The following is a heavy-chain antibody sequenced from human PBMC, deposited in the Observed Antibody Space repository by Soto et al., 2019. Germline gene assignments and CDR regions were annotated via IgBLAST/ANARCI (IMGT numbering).Heavy chain of an antibody. J-gene: IGHJ4*02. V-gene: IGHV4-4*02. Sequence: VQLQESGPGLVEPSGTLSLTCAVSGDSFDTTDWWSWVRQPPGKGLEWVGEIHPQIGTNYNAALKTRVSISVDKSKRQFSLRLTSVSVADTAVYYCARVRFSETARACFDYWGQGTLVTVSS. CDR1: GDSFDTTDW. CDR2: IHPQIGT. CDR3: ARVRFSETARACFDY. D-gene: IGHD2-21*02.